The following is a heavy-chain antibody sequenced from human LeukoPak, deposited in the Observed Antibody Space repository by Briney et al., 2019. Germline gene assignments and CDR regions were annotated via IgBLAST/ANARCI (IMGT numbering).Heavy chain of an antibody. Sequence: GGSLRLSCAASGFTFSFYWMSWVRQAPGKGLEWVANIKQDGSQKYYVDAVKGRFTISRDNAKNSLYLQMNSLRAEDTAVYYCARDYDFYCSGGSCYSPRLSDYWGQGTLVTVSS. V-gene: IGHV3-7*01. CDR3: ARDYDFYCSGGSCYSPRLSDY. CDR2: IKQDGSQK. J-gene: IGHJ4*02. D-gene: IGHD2-15*01. CDR1: GFTFSFYW.